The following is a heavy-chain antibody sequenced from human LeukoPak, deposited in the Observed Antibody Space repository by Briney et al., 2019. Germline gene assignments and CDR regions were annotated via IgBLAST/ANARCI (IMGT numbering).Heavy chain of an antibody. CDR3: ARSPYYYDSSDYEEHAFDI. CDR2: IYYSGST. V-gene: IGHV4-31*03. Sequence: SQTLSLTCTVSGGSISSGGYYWSWIRQHPGKGLEWIGYIYYSGSTYYNPSLTSRVTISVDTSKNQFSLRLSSVTAADTAVYYCARSPYYYDSSDYEEHAFDIWGQGTMVTVSS. J-gene: IGHJ3*02. CDR1: GGSISSGGYY. D-gene: IGHD3-22*01.